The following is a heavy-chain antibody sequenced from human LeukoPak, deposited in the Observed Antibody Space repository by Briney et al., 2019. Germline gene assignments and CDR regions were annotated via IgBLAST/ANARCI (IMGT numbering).Heavy chain of an antibody. J-gene: IGHJ3*02. V-gene: IGHV3-7*01. CDR3: ARGMNAFDI. CDR1: GFTFSSYW. Sequence: GGSLRLSCAASGFTFSSYWMSWVRQAPGRGLEWVANIKQDGSEKYYVDSVKGRFTISRDNAKNSLYLQMNSLRGEGTAVYYCARGMNAFDIWGQGTMVTVSS. CDR2: IKQDGSEK.